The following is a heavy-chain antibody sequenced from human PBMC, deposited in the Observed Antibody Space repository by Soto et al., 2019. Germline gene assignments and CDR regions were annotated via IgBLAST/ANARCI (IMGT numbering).Heavy chain of an antibody. V-gene: IGHV3-11*06. J-gene: IGHJ6*02. CDR1: GFTFSDYY. Sequence: QVQLVESGGGLVKPGVSLRLSCAASGFTFSDYYMSWIRQAPGKGLEWVSYISSSGSYTDYADSVKGRFTISRDNAKNSLYLQMNSLRADDTAVYYCARGRNDERHLGGMDVRGQGTTVTVSS. CDR2: ISSSGSYT. D-gene: IGHD7-27*01. CDR3: ARGRNDERHLGGMDV.